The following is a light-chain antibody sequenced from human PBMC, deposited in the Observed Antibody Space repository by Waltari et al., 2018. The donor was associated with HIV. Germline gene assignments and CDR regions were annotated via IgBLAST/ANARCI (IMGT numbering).Light chain of an antibody. Sequence: EIMMTQSPATLSVSPGERVTLSCRASQSVNNNLAWYQQKPGQAPRLLIYDAASRATGIPARFSGSGSGTEFTLTISSLQSEDFAVYYCQQYNNWPWTFGQGTKVEI. CDR3: QQYNNWPWT. J-gene: IGKJ1*01. V-gene: IGKV3-15*01. CDR2: DAA. CDR1: QSVNNN.